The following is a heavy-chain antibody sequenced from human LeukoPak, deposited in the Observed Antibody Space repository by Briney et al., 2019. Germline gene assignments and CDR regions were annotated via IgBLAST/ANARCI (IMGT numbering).Heavy chain of an antibody. J-gene: IGHJ6*02. CDR2: MDPNSGNT. Sequence: GASVKVSCKASGYTFTSYDINWVRQATGQGLEWMGWMDPNSGNTGYAQEFQGRVTMTRDTSISTAYMELSSLRSEDTAVYYCARYTYYDFWSGYTYGMDVWGQGTTVTVSS. D-gene: IGHD3-3*01. CDR1: GYTFTSYD. V-gene: IGHV1-8*01. CDR3: ARYTYYDFWSGYTYGMDV.